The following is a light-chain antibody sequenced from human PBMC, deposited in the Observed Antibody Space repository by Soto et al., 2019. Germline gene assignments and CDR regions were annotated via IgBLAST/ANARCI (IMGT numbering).Light chain of an antibody. CDR1: SSDVGGYNY. V-gene: IGLV2-14*01. Sequence: QSVLTQPASVSGSPGQSITITCTGTSSDVGGYNYVSWYQQHPGKAPKLMIYEVSNRPSGISNRFSGSKSGNTASLTISGLQPEDEADYYCSSYTSSTNPYVFGTGTKLTVL. J-gene: IGLJ1*01. CDR3: SSYTSSTNPYV. CDR2: EVS.